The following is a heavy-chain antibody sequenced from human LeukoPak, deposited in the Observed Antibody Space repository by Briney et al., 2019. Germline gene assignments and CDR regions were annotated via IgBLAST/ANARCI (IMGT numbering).Heavy chain of an antibody. CDR3: ARLPAYCSSTNCYYDY. Sequence: GGSLRLSCGASGFTFSSYSMNWVRQAPGKGLGWVSYISSASGSIYYADSVKGRFTISRDNAKNSLFLQMNSLRVEDTAVYYCARLPAYCSSTNCYYDYWGQGTLVTVSS. CDR2: ISSASGSI. J-gene: IGHJ4*02. D-gene: IGHD2-2*01. V-gene: IGHV3-48*04. CDR1: GFTFSSYS.